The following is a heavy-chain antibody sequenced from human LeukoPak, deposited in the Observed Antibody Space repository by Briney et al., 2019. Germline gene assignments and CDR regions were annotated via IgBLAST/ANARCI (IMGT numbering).Heavy chain of an antibody. Sequence: SETLSLTCTVSGGSIDTYYWNWIRQPPGKGLEWIGYVFHTGSTNYNPSLKSRVTISVDTSKNQFSLKLSSVTAADTAVYYCARTTRYCSGGSCFNSRKHDYWGQGTLVTVSS. J-gene: IGHJ4*02. CDR1: GGSIDTYY. D-gene: IGHD2-15*01. V-gene: IGHV4-59*12. CDR3: ARTTRYCSGGSCFNSRKHDY. CDR2: VFHTGST.